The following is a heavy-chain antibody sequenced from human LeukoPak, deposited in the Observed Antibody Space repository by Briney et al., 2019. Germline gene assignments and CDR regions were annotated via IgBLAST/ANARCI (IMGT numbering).Heavy chain of an antibody. CDR3: ARLLTMVRGVYYYYYYMDV. Sequence: GESLKISCKGSGYSFTSYWIGWVRQMPGKGQVWMGIIYPGDSDTRYSPSFQGQVTISADKSISTAYQQWSSLKASDTAMYYCARLLTMVRGVYYYYYYMDVWGKGTTVTVSS. D-gene: IGHD3-10*01. CDR2: IYPGDSDT. J-gene: IGHJ6*03. V-gene: IGHV5-51*01. CDR1: GYSFTSYW.